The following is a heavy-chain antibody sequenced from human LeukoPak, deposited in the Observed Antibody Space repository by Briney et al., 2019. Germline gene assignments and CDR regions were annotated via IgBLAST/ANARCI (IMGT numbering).Heavy chain of an antibody. CDR3: ARGRPYDYGDSGFGY. CDR1: GYTVTELS. CDR2: FHPEDGET. J-gene: IGHJ4*02. D-gene: IGHD4-17*01. V-gene: IGHV1-24*01. Sequence: ASVKVSCKVSGYTVTELSMHWVRQSPGKGLEWMGGFHPEDGETIYAQKFQGRVTMTEDTSTDTAYMELSSLRSEDTAVYYCARGRPYDYGDSGFGYWGQGTLVTVSS.